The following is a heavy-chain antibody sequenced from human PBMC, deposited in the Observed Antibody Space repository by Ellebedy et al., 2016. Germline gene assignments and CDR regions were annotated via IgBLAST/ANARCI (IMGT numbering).Heavy chain of an antibody. CDR3: ARLYGDYLKADY. J-gene: IGHJ4*02. CDR1: GGSIRSYY. V-gene: IGHV4-59*08. CDR2: IYYTGST. D-gene: IGHD4-17*01. Sequence: SETLSLXXTVSGGSIRSYYWSWIRQPPGKGLDWIGYIYYTGSTNYNPSLKSRVSISVDTSQNQLSLKLSSVTAADTAVYYCARLYGDYLKADYWGQGTLVTVSS.